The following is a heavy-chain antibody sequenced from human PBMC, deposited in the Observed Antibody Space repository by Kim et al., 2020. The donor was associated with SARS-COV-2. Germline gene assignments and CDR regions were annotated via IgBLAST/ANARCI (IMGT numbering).Heavy chain of an antibody. Sequence: ASVKVSCKDSGYTFTGYYMHWVRQAPGQGLEWMGWINPNSGGTNYAQKFQGRVTMTRDTSISTAYMELSRLRSDNTAGYYCARAYSVVTITLDYWGQGTLFTVSS. CDR3: ARAYSVVTITLDY. CDR2: INPNSGGT. D-gene: IGHD5-12*01. CDR1: GYTFTGYY. J-gene: IGHJ4*02. V-gene: IGHV1-2*02.